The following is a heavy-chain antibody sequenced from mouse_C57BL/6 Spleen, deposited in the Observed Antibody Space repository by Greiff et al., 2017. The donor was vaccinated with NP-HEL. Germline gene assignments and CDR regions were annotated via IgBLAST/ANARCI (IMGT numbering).Heavy chain of an antibody. CDR3: ARSAPGLDY. V-gene: IGHV1-42*01. CDR1: GYSFTGYY. J-gene: IGHJ2*01. Sequence: EVKLQESGPELVKPGASVKISCKASGYSFTGYYMNWVKQSPEKSLEWIGEINPSTGGTTYNQKFKAKATLTVNKSSSTAYMQLKSLTSEDSAVYYCARSAPGLDYWGQGTTLTVSS. CDR2: INPSTGGT.